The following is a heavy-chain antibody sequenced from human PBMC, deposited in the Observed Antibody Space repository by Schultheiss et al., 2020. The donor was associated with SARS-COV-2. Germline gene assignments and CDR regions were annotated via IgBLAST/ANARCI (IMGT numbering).Heavy chain of an antibody. V-gene: IGHV3-48*03. J-gene: IGHJ4*02. CDR2: ISSSGGRI. CDR1: GFTVSNFQ. D-gene: IGHD5-18*01. Sequence: GGSLRLSCAASGFTVSNFQMNWVRQAPGKGLEWVSYISSSGGRIYYADSVKGRFTISRDNAKNSLYLQMNSLRAEDTAVYFCATVLPGYSYGPHDYWGQGTLVTVSS. CDR3: ATVLPGYSYGPHDY.